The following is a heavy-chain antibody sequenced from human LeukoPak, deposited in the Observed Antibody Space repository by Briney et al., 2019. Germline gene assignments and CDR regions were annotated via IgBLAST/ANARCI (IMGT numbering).Heavy chain of an antibody. CDR3: ARTTVVNGNWFDP. J-gene: IGHJ5*02. V-gene: IGHV1-69-2*01. CDR2: VDPEDGET. Sequence: ASVKISCKLSGYTFTDYYMHWVQQAPGKGREWMGLVDPEDGETIYAEKFQGRVTITAETSTDTAYMELSRLRSEDTAVYYCARTTVVNGNWFDPWGQGTLVTVSS. D-gene: IGHD4-23*01. CDR1: GYTFTDYY.